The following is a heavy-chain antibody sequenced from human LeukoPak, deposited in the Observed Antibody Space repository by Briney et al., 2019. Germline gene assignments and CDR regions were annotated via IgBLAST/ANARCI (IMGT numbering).Heavy chain of an antibody. CDR1: GYSISSGYY. Sequence: PSETLSLTCTVSGYSISSGYYWGWIRQPPGKGLEWIGTIFHSGSTYSNPSLKSRVTLSVDTSKNQFSLKLYSVTAADTAMYYCVRISETYYYDSSGLDFDYWGQGTLVTVSS. V-gene: IGHV4-38-2*02. J-gene: IGHJ4*02. CDR2: IFHSGST. D-gene: IGHD3-22*01. CDR3: VRISETYYYDSSGLDFDY.